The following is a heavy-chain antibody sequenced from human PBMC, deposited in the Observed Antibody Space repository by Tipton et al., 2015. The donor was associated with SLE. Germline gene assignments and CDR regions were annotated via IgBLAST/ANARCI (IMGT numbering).Heavy chain of an antibody. D-gene: IGHD5-24*01. Sequence: LRLSCVASGFTVSSNYMSWVRQAPGKGLEWIGNIYYVGSTNYNPSFKGRVTISVATSKNQFSLKLRSVTAADTAVYYCARRGYNYWYFDLWGRGALVAVSS. CDR1: GFTVSSNY. CDR3: ARRGYNYWYFDL. J-gene: IGHJ2*01. CDR2: IYYVGST. V-gene: IGHV4-59*02.